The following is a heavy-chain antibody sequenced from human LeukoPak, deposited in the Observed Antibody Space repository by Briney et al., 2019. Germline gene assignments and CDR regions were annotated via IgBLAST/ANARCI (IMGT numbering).Heavy chain of an antibody. CDR1: GYSFTSYW. CDR3: ARKMRGVRRPSYYYMDV. Sequence: GESLKISCKGSGYSFTSYWIGWVRQMPGKGLEWMGIIYPGDSDTRYSPSFQGQVTISADKSISTAYLQWSSLKASDTAMYYCARKMRGVRRPSYYYMDVWGKGATVTVSS. CDR2: IYPGDSDT. D-gene: IGHD3-10*01. J-gene: IGHJ6*03. V-gene: IGHV5-51*01.